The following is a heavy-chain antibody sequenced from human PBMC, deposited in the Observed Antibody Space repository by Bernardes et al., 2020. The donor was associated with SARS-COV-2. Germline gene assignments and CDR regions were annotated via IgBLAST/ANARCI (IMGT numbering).Heavy chain of an antibody. D-gene: IGHD3-10*01. V-gene: IGHV4-4*07. Sequence: SDSLSVTCSVSGGSISTYYWSWMQQRAGKGLEWIGRMSASGSSNHNPSLRSRITMSVATPQNQISLELSPVTAADTAVYYCAREGGTSGRGMDVWGQGTTVTVSS. CDR3: AREGGTSGRGMDV. CDR1: GGSISTYY. J-gene: IGHJ6*02. CDR2: MSASGSS.